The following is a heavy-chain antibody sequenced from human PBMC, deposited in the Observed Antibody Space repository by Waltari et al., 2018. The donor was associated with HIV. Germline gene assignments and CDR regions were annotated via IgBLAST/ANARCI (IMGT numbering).Heavy chain of an antibody. Sequence: EVQLVESGGGLVQPGGSLRPSCAVPGLTFSSYTMNWVRQAPGKRLEWVSYINREGSIKYYADSVKGRFTISRDNAKNSLYLQMSGLRGEDTAVYYCASGRIFDESGYYGKFWGQGTRVTVAS. V-gene: IGHV3-48*04. J-gene: IGHJ4*02. CDR2: INREGSIK. CDR3: ASGRIFDESGYYGKF. D-gene: IGHD3-22*01. CDR1: GLTFSSYT.